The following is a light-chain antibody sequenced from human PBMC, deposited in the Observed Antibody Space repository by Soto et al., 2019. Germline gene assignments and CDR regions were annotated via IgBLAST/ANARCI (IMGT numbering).Light chain of an antibody. V-gene: IGLV2-14*01. CDR1: SSDVGGYDY. J-gene: IGLJ1*01. CDR3: KSYAGSNTYV. Sequence: QSVLTQPASVSGSPGQSITISCTGTSSDVGGYDYVAWYQLHPGKAPKLMLFEVSNRPSGVSYRFSGSKSDNTASLTISGLQAEDEADYFCKSYAGSNTYVFGSGTKVTVL. CDR2: EVS.